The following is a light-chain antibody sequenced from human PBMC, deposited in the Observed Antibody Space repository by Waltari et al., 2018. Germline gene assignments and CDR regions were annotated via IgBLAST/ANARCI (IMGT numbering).Light chain of an antibody. V-gene: IGKV6-21*02. CDR3: HQSSSLPIT. CDR1: QSIGTS. J-gene: IGKJ5*01. CDR2: SAY. Sequence: EIVLIQSPDFQSATPKEKVINTCRASQSIGTSLHWYQQKPDQSPNLLIKSAYQSISGGPSRFSGSGSGTDFTLTINSLEVEDAATYYCHQSSSLPITFGQGTRLEIK.